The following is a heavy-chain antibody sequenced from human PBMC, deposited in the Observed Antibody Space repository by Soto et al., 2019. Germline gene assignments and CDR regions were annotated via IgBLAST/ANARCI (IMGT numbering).Heavy chain of an antibody. CDR2: TYYRSKWYN. V-gene: IGHV6-1*01. CDR3: ARKTRIAAAEPDYYSYYMDV. J-gene: IGHJ6*03. CDR1: GDSVSSNSAA. Sequence: PSQTLSLTCAISGDSVSSNSAAWNWIRQSPSRGLEWLGRTYYRSKWYNDYAVSVKSRITINPDTSKNQFSLQLNSVTPEDTAVYYCARKTRIAAAEPDYYSYYMDVWGKGTTVTVSS. D-gene: IGHD6-13*01.